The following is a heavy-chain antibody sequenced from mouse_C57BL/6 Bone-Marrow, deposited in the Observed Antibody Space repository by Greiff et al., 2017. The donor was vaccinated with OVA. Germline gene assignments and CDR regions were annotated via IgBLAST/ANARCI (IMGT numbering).Heavy chain of an antibody. CDR3: ARDRDGSSLYDY. J-gene: IGHJ2*01. Sequence: EVKLVESGPGLVKPSQTVFLTCTVTGISITTGNYRWSWIRQVPGNKLEWIGYIYYSGTITYNPSLTSRTTITRDTPKNQFFLEMNYLTAEDTATYYCARDRDGSSLYDYWGQGTTLTVSS. V-gene: IGHV3-5*01. CDR2: IYYSGTI. D-gene: IGHD1-1*01. CDR1: GISITTGNYR.